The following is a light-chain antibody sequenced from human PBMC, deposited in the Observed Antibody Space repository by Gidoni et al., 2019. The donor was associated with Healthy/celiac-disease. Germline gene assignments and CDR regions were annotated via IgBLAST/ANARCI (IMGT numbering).Light chain of an antibody. Sequence: PALTQPRSVSGSPGKSVTISCTGTSSDVGGYNYVPWYQPHPGKAPRLMIYDVSKRPSGVPDRFSGSKSGNTASLTISGLQAEDEADYYCCSYAGSSLVFGTGTKVTVL. CDR2: DVS. CDR1: SSDVGGYNY. CDR3: CSYAGSSLV. J-gene: IGLJ1*01. V-gene: IGLV2-11*01.